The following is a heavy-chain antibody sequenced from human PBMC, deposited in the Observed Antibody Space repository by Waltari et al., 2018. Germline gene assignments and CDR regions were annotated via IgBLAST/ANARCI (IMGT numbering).Heavy chain of an antibody. D-gene: IGHD6-6*01. J-gene: IGHJ4*02. V-gene: IGHV3-23*01. CDR1: GFTFKNYA. CDR3: AKDMTRYSSSSDFDH. Sequence: EVQLLESGGGLVQPGGSLTLSWPASGFTFKNYAMSWVRQGPGKGLGWVSGINDNGESTYYADFVKGRITISRDNSKNTLYLRMHSLRAEDTALYYCAKDMTRYSSSSDFDHWGQGTLVTVSS. CDR2: INDNGEST.